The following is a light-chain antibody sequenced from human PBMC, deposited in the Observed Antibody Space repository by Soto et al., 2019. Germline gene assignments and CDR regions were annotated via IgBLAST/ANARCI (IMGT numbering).Light chain of an antibody. J-gene: IGKJ5*01. CDR1: ERISHS. CDR3: QLSQQRSSWPPIA. V-gene: IGKV3-11*01. Sequence: DIVLTQSPATLSLSPGNRVTLSCRANERISHSLAWYQQKPGQAPRILIYDASFRATGIPERFSGSGSGTDLTLSISSLDPEDFAVYYCQLSQQRSSWPPIAFGQGTRLDLK. CDR2: DAS.